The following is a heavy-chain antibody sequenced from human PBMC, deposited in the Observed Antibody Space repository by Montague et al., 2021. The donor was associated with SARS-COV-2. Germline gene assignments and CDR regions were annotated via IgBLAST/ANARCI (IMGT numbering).Heavy chain of an antibody. V-gene: IGHV4-59*01. CDR3: ARVSRITIFGVVGWFDP. J-gene: IGHJ5*02. D-gene: IGHD3-3*01. Sequence: SETLSLTCTVSGGSISSYYWSWIRQPPGKGLEWIGYIYYSGSTNYNPSLKSRVTIPVDTSKNQFSLKLSSVTAADTAVYYCARVSRITIFGVVGWFDPWGQGNLVTVSS. CDR1: GGSISSYY. CDR2: IYYSGST.